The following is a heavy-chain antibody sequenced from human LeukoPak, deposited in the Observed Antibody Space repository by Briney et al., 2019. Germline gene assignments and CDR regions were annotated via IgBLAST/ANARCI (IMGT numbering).Heavy chain of an antibody. CDR1: GYTFTSYS. CDR3: ARRGIADRPFDY. J-gene: IGHJ4*02. CDR2: INPIDGSR. V-gene: IGHV1-46*01. D-gene: IGHD6-6*01. Sequence: ASVKVSFKASGYTFTSYSIHWVRQAPGQGLEWMGIINPIDGSRTSTQKFQGRVTMTRDTSTSTAYMELSSLRSEDTAVYYCARRGIADRPFDYWGQGTLVTVFS.